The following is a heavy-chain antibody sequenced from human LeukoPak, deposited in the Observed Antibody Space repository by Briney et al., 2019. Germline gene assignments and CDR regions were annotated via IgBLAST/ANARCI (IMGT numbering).Heavy chain of an antibody. D-gene: IGHD4-11*01. V-gene: IGHV3-30-3*01. Sequence: GGSLRLSCAASGLTFSSYAMHWVRQAPGKGLEWVAVISYDGSNKYYADSVKGRFTISRDNSKNTLYLQMNSLRAEDTAVYYCARDQGLQFYYYYYMDVWGKGTTVTVSS. CDR2: ISYDGSNK. J-gene: IGHJ6*03. CDR1: GLTFSSYA. CDR3: ARDQGLQFYYYYYMDV.